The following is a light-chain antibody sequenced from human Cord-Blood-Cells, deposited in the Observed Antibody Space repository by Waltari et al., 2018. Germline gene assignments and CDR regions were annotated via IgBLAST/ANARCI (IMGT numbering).Light chain of an antibody. CDR3: QKYNSAPPWT. J-gene: IGKJ1*01. V-gene: IGKV1-27*01. CDR1: QGISNY. CDR2: AAS. Sequence: DIQMTQSPSSLSASVGDRVTITCRASQGISNYLAWYQQKPGKVPKLLIYAASTLQSGVPSRCSGMGFGTDFTLTISSLQPEDVATYYCQKYNSAPPWTFGQGTKVEIK.